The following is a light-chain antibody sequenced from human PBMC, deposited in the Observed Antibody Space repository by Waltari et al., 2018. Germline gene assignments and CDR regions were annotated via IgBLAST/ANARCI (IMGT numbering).Light chain of an antibody. Sequence: DIQMTQSPSPVSASVGDRVTITCRASQDIGNRLAWYQQKPGKAPNLLIYHASSRSTGIPDRFSGSGFGTDFSLTISRLEPEDFAVYYCQHYVSLPATFGQGTKLEIK. CDR2: HAS. J-gene: IGKJ1*01. CDR1: QDIGNR. V-gene: IGKV1-12*01. CDR3: QHYVSLPAT.